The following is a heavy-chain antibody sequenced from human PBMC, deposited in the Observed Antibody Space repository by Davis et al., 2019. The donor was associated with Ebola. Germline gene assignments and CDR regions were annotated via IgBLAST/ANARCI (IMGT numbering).Heavy chain of an antibody. CDR3: ARIAAEFDYGMDV. V-gene: IGHV1-46*01. D-gene: IGHD6-13*01. J-gene: IGHJ6*02. CDR2: IKPSPDTP. CDR1: GYIFSYYY. Sequence: ASVKVSCKASGYIFSYYYIHWMRQAPGQGLEWMGVIKPSPDTPEYAQKFQDRIKMSRDTSTSSVYMELSSLRSDDTAVYFCARIAAEFDYGMDVWGQGTTVTVSS.